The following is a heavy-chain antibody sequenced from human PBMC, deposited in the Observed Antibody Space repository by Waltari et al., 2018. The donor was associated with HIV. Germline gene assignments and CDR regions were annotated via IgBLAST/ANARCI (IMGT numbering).Heavy chain of an antibody. D-gene: IGHD3-3*01. V-gene: IGHV3-9*01. CDR1: GFTLDDYP. Sequence: EVQLVESGGGLVQPGRSLRLSCVASGFTLDDYPMHWVRQSPGKGLEWVSGISWNSGITDYGDSVKGRFTISRDNAKNSLYLQMNSLTVEDTAFYYCAKGGSHLTIFEAWFDSWGQGTLVTVSS. CDR2: ISWNSGIT. J-gene: IGHJ5*01. CDR3: AKGGSHLTIFEAWFDS.